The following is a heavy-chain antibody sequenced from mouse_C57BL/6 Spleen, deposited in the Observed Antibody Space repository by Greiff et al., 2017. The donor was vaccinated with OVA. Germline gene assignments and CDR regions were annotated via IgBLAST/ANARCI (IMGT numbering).Heavy chain of an antibody. CDR2: IDPSDSYT. CDR1: GYTFTSYW. D-gene: IGHD2-4*01. J-gene: IGHJ2*01. V-gene: IGHV1-69*01. Sequence: QVQLQQPGAELVMPGASVKLSCKASGYTFTSYWMHWVKQRPGQGLEWIGEIDPSDSYTNYNQKFKGKSTLTVDKSSRTAYMQLSSLTSEDSAVYYCARSAGLRLYFDYWGQGTTLTVSS. CDR3: ARSAGLRLYFDY.